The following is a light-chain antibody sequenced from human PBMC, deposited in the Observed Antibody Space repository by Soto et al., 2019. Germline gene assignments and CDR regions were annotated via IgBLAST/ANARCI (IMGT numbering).Light chain of an antibody. V-gene: IGKV3-15*01. J-gene: IGKJ2*01. Sequence: EIVMTQSPATLSVSPGEKATIACRASQTVASNVAWYQHKPGQAPRLLIHGASTRATDVPARFSGTGSGTEFTLTISSLQSDDFAVYYCQQYHNWPPQYTFGQGTKLQIK. CDR3: QQYHNWPPQYT. CDR1: QTVASN. CDR2: GAS.